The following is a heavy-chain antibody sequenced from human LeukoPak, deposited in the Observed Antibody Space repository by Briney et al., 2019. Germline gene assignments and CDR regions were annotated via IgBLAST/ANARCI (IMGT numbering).Heavy chain of an antibody. CDR1: GYTFTGYY. V-gene: IGHV1-2*02. CDR2: INPNSGGT. CDR3: ARAAGLCSSTSCYTDY. D-gene: IGHD2-2*02. Sequence: ASVKVSCKASGYTFTGYYMHWVRQAPGQGLEWMGWINPNSGGTNYAQKFQGRVTMTRDTSISTAYMELSRLRSDDTAVYYCARAAGLCSSTSCYTDYWGQGTLVTVSS. J-gene: IGHJ4*02.